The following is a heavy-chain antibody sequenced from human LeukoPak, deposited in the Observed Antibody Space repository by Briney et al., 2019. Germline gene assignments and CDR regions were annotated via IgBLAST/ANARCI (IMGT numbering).Heavy chain of an antibody. CDR3: ARGYSGSYRVDY. J-gene: IGHJ4*02. D-gene: IGHD1-26*01. Sequence: GGSLRLSCAASGFTFSNYWMHWVRQAPGKGLVWVSRNPDGSTTNYADSAMGRFTISRDNAKNTLYLQMNSLRAEDTAVYYCARGYSGSYRVDYWGQGTLVTVSS. V-gene: IGHV3-74*01. CDR2: NPDGSTT. CDR1: GFTFSNYW.